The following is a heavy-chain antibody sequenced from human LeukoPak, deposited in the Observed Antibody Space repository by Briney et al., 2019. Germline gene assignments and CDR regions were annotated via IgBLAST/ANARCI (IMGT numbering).Heavy chain of an antibody. CDR2: INHSGST. V-gene: IGHV4-34*01. J-gene: IGHJ4*02. D-gene: IGHD3-22*01. CDR1: GGSFSGYY. CDR3: ARVTGYMIEDYSDY. Sequence: SETLSLTCAVYGGSFSGYYWSWIRQPPGKGLEWIGEINHSGSTNYNPSLKSRVTISVKTSKNQFSLKLSSVTAADTAVYYCARVTGYMIEDYSDYWGQGTLVTVSS.